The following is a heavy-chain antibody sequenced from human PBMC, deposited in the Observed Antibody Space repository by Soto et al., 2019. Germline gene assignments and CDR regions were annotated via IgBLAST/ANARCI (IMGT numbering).Heavy chain of an antibody. CDR1: GGSISTVDYW. J-gene: IGHJ4*02. Sequence: QVQLQESGPGLVKPSQTLSLTCTVSGGSISTVDYWWSWIRQSPDMGLEWIGHIYDGGRTYNNPSLESXXTXSXATSTSQLSLTLSSVRAADTAVYYCARGPSGDKVDSWGQGTLVTVSS. CDR3: ARGPSGDKVDS. V-gene: IGHV4-30-4*01. D-gene: IGHD7-27*01. CDR2: IYDGGRT.